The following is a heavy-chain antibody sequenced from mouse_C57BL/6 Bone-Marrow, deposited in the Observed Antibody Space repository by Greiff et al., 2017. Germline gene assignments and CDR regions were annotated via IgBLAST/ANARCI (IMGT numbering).Heavy chain of an antibody. CDR1: GYTFTSYG. Sequence: VKLVESGAELARPGASVKLSCKASGYTFTSYGISWVKQRTGQGLEWIGEIYPRSGNTYYNEKFKGKATLTADKSSSTAYMELRSLTSEDSAVYFCAKTSFTTVVATPAYWGQGTLVTVSA. CDR3: AKTSFTTVVATPAY. V-gene: IGHV1-81*01. J-gene: IGHJ3*01. D-gene: IGHD1-1*01. CDR2: IYPRSGNT.